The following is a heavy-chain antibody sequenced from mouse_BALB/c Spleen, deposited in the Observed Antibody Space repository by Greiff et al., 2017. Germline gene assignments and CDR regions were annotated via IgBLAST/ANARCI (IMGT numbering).Heavy chain of an antibody. CDR3: TRLAGAGAMDY. CDR2: INPSNGGT. V-gene: IGHV1S81*02. Sequence: QVQLKESGAELVKPGASVKLSCKASGYTFTSYYMYWVKQRPGQGLEWIGEINPSNGGTNFNEKFKSKATLTVDKSSSTAYMQLSSLTSEDSAVYYCTRLAGAGAMDYWGQGTSVTVSS. D-gene: IGHD6-1*01. CDR1: GYTFTSYY. J-gene: IGHJ4*01.